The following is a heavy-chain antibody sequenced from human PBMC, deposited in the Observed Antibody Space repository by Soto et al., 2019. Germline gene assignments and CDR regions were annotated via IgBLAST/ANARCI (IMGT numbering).Heavy chain of an antibody. D-gene: IGHD4-17*01. J-gene: IGHJ2*01. CDR3: ARAPDPTANWHFDL. V-gene: IGHV3-21*01. Sequence: EVQLVESGGGLVKPGGSLRLSCAASGFTFSFYSMSWVRQAPGKGLEWVSSISGSSTYMNYADSVKGRFTISRDNAKNSLYLQMNSLRAEDTALYYCARAPDPTANWHFDLWGRGTLVTVSS. CDR2: ISGSSTYM. CDR1: GFTFSFYS.